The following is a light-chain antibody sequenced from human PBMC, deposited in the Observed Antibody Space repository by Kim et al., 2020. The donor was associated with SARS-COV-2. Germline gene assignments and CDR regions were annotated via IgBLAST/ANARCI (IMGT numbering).Light chain of an antibody. CDR2: ETS. J-gene: IGKJ4*01. Sequence: EIVLTQSPGTLSLSPGERVTLSCRASQSVSSSYLAWYQQKPGQAPRLLIYETSNRATGIPARFSGGGSGTDFTLTISSLEPEDSAVYYCQQHWHWPLTFGGGTKVDIK. CDR1: QSVSSSY. CDR3: QQHWHWPLT. V-gene: IGKV3-11*01.